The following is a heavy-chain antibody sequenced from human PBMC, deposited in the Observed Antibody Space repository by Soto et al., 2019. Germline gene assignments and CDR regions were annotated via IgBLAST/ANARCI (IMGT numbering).Heavy chain of an antibody. V-gene: IGHV3-74*03. J-gene: IGHJ4*02. CDR2: ITSDGRGT. Sequence: EVQLVESGGGLIQPGGSLRLSCAASGFTFSGYWMHWVRQAPGKGLEWFSRITSDGRGTAYADSVKGRFSISRYNAKNTVYLQMDSLRVEDTAVYYCGRNAIFVRVVPDEYWGQGTPVTVSS. CDR3: GRNAIFVRVVPDEY. CDR1: GFTFSGYW. D-gene: IGHD3-10*02.